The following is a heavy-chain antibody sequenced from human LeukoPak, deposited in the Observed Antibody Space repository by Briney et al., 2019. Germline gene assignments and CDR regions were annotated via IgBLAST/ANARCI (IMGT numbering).Heavy chain of an antibody. J-gene: IGHJ3*02. CDR2: ISYDGSNK. D-gene: IGHD6-13*01. CDR1: GFTFSSYG. V-gene: IGHV3-30*19. Sequence: PGGSLRLSCAASGFTFSSYGMHWVRQAPGKGLEWVAVISYDGSNKYYADSVKGRFTISRDNSKNTLYLQMNSLRAEDTAVYYCAREGMEGDAFDIWGQGTMVTVSS. CDR3: AREGMEGDAFDI.